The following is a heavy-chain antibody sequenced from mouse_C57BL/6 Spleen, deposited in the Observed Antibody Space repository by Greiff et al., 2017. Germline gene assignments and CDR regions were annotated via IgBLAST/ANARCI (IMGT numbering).Heavy chain of an antibody. J-gene: IGHJ2*01. Sequence: VQLQQPGAELVRPGSSVKLSCKASGYTFTSYWMHWVKQRPIQGLEWIGNIDPSDSETHYNQKFKDKATLTVDKSSSTAYMQLSSLTSEDSAVYYCARNYYYDYFDYWGQGTTLTVSS. V-gene: IGHV1-52*01. CDR1: GYTFTSYW. CDR3: ARNYYYDYFDY. D-gene: IGHD2-1*01. CDR2: IDPSDSET.